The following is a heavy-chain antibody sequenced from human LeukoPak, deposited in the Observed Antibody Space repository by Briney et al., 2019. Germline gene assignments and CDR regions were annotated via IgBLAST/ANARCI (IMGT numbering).Heavy chain of an antibody. CDR1: GYTFTAYY. CDR3: ARDPIVQAGYYYGMDV. CDR2: INPNSGAT. Sequence: ASVKVSCKASGYTFTAYYMHWVRQAPGQGLEWMGWINPNSGATNYAQNFQGRVTMTADTSISTAYLDLSRLRSDDSAVYYCARDPIVQAGYYYGMDVWGQGTTVTVSS. D-gene: IGHD2/OR15-2a*01. J-gene: IGHJ6*02. V-gene: IGHV1-2*02.